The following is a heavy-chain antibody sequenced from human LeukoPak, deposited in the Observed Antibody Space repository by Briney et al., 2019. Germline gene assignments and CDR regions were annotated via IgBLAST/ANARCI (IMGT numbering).Heavy chain of an antibody. Sequence: SETLSLTRTVSGGSLRSPGYYWGWTRQPPGKGLEWIGSMYYSGSSFYNPSLKSRVAISVDTSKNQFSLKLSSVTAADTAVYYCASAVGRTVTYGMDVWGQGTTVTVSS. CDR2: MYYSGSS. CDR1: GGSLRSPGYY. D-gene: IGHD2-15*01. CDR3: ASAVGRTVTYGMDV. J-gene: IGHJ6*02. V-gene: IGHV4-39*07.